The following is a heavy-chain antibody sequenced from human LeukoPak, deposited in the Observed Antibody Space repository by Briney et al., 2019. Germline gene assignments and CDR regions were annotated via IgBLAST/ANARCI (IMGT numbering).Heavy chain of an antibody. CDR2: INPSGGST. CDR1: GYTFTSYY. V-gene: IGHV1-46*01. Sequence: ASVKVSCKASGYTFTSYYMHWVRQAPGQGLEWMGIINPSGGSTSYAQKFQGRVTMTRDTSTSTVYMELSSLRSEDTAVYYCAWRCSGAYSSSGWGQGTMVTVSS. D-gene: IGHD6-13*01. J-gene: IGHJ3*01. CDR3: AWRCSGAYSSSG.